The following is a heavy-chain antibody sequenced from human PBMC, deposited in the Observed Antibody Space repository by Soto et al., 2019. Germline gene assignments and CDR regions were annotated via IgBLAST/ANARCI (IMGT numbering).Heavy chain of an antibody. CDR3: AREDITYYYGSVPRNGMDV. D-gene: IGHD3-10*01. V-gene: IGHV1-2*02. CDR1: GYTFTGYY. J-gene: IGHJ6*04. Sequence: ASVKVSCKASGYTFTGYYMHWVRQAPGQGLEWMGWINPNSGGTNYAQKFQGRVTMTRDTSISTAYMELSRLRSDDTAVYYCAREDITYYYGSVPRNGMDVWGKGTTVTISS. CDR2: INPNSGGT.